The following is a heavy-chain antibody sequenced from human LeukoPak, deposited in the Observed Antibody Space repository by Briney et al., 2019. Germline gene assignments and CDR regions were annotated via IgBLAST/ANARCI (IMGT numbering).Heavy chain of an antibody. CDR3: ARDDGPRPYYYYYYMGV. V-gene: IGHV1-2*02. CDR1: GYTFTGYY. Sequence: ASVKVSCKASGYTFTGYYMHWVRQAPGQGLEWMGWINPNSGGTNYAQKSQGRVTMTRDTSISTAYMELSSLRSEDTAVYYCARDDGPRPYYYYYYMGVWGKGTTVTVSS. J-gene: IGHJ6*03. CDR2: INPNSGGT.